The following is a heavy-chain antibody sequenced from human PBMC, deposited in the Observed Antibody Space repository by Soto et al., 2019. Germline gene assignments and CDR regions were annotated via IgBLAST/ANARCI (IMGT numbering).Heavy chain of an antibody. CDR3: ARASATIAAAASFDY. J-gene: IGHJ4*02. Sequence: PSETLSLTCAVYGGSISSSNWWCWARQPPRKGLEWIGEIYQSGSTNYNPSLESRVRISVDKSWNHFSLKLSSVSAADTAVYYFARASATIAAAASFDYWGQGTLVTVSS. D-gene: IGHD6-13*01. V-gene: IGHV4-4*02. CDR1: GGSISSSNW. CDR2: IYQSGST.